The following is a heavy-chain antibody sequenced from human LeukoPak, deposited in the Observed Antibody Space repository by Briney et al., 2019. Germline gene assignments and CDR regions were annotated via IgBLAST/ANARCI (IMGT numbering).Heavy chain of an antibody. CDR3: ARQARRGAFDI. J-gene: IGHJ3*02. Sequence: PSETLSLTCTVSGGSISSGGYYWSWIRQHPGKGLEWIGYIYYSGSTYYNPSLKSRVTISVDTSKNQFSLKLSSVTAADTAVYYCARQARRGAFDIWGQGTMVTVSS. CDR1: GGSISSGGYY. V-gene: IGHV4-31*03. CDR2: IYYSGST.